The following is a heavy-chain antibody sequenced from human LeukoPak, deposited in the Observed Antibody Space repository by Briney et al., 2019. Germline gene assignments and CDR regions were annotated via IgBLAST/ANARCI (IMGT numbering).Heavy chain of an antibody. Sequence: GGSLRLSCAASGFTFSSYAMSWVRQALGKGLEWVSAISGSGGSTYYADSVKGRFTISRDNSKNTLYLQMNSLRAEDTAVYYCAKDITMVRGVILDYWGQGTLVTVSS. J-gene: IGHJ4*02. D-gene: IGHD3-10*01. CDR3: AKDITMVRGVILDY. CDR1: GFTFSSYA. CDR2: ISGSGGST. V-gene: IGHV3-23*01.